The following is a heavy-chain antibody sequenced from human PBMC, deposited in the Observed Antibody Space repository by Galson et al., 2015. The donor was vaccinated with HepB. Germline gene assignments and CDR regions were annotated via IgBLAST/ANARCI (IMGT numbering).Heavy chain of an antibody. CDR2: IKSKTGGGTT. V-gene: IGHV3-15*01. CDR1: GFTLSNAW. Sequence: SLRLSCAASGFTLSNAWMSWVRRAPGKGLEWVGRIKSKTGGGTTGYADSVKGRFTISRDNSKNTLYLQMNSLRAEDTAVYYCAKGSAYCSGGSCYIFFDYWGQGTLVTVSS. J-gene: IGHJ4*02. D-gene: IGHD2-15*01. CDR3: AKGSAYCSGGSCYIFFDY.